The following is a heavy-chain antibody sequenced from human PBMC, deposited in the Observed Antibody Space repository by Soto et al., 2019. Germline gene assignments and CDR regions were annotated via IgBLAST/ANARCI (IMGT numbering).Heavy chain of an antibody. CDR1: GFTFSSYG. V-gene: IGHV3-33*01. J-gene: IGHJ6*02. CDR2: IWYDGSNK. Sequence: GGSLRLSCAASGFTFSSYGMHWVRQAPGKXLEWVAVIWYDGSNKYYADSVKGRFTISRDNSKNTLYLQMNSLRAEDTAVYYCARDMGATTGYYYYGMDVWGQGTTVTVFS. D-gene: IGHD5-12*01. CDR3: ARDMGATTGYYYYGMDV.